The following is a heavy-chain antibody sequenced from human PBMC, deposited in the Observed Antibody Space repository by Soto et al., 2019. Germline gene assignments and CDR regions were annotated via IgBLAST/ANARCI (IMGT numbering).Heavy chain of an antibody. CDR1: GDSMSSYF. Sequence: QVQLQESGPGLVKPSETLSLTCTVSGDSMSSYFWSWIRQPPGKGLEWIGFIYYSGGPNYNPSLKSRVTMSVDTSKNQFSLKVNSVTAADTAVYYCGRGSSRYYFEDWGQGTLVTVSS. CDR3: GRGSSRYYFED. CDR2: IYYSGGP. J-gene: IGHJ4*02. D-gene: IGHD4-17*01. V-gene: IGHV4-59*01.